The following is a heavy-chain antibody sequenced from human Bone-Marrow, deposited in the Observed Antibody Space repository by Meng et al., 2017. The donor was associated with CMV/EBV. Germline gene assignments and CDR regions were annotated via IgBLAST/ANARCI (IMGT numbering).Heavy chain of an antibody. CDR2: VRQRSYTT. J-gene: IGHJ4*02. D-gene: IGHD3-10*01. CDR3: VRVTSSESYSFDH. V-gene: IGHV3-72*01. CDR1: GFTFSDHY. Sequence: GESLKISCAASGFTFSDHYMDWVRQAPGKGLEWVGRVRQRSYTTEYAASVKVRFTISRDDSNNSLFLQMNSLKTEDTAVYFCVRVTSSESYSFDHWGQGTLVTVSS.